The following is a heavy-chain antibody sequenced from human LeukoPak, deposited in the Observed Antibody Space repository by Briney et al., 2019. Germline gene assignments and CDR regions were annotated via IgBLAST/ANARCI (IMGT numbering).Heavy chain of an antibody. CDR3: ARGGYSRPFYFDH. D-gene: IGHD1-26*01. V-gene: IGHV3-7*04. J-gene: IGHJ4*02. CDR1: GFTFSSYW. Sequence: GGPLRLSCAASGFTFSSYWMSWVRQAPGKGVEWVANIKQDGSEKYNVASVKGRFTTSRDNAKHSLYLQMSSLRAEDTAVYYCARGGYSRPFYFDHWGQGTLVTVSS. CDR2: IKQDGSEK.